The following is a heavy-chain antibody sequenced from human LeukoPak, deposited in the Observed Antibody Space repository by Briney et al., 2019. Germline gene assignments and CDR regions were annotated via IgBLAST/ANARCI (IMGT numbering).Heavy chain of an antibody. CDR2: IWYDSSRK. CDR3: AKAGIAVPATPEY. J-gene: IGHJ4*02. CDR1: GFTLRDYG. D-gene: IGHD6-19*01. V-gene: IGHV3-33*06. Sequence: GGSLRLSCVTSGFTLRDYGMHWVRQAPGKGPEWVSIIWYDSSRKYYADSVRGRFTISKDNSKNVLYLQMDSLRADDTAVYYCAKAGIAVPATPEYCGQGTQVTVSS.